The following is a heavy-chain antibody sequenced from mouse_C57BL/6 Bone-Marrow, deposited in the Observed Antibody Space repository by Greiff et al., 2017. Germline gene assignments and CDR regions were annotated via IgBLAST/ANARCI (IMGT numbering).Heavy chain of an antibody. CDR2: FHPYNDDT. CDR3: ATRGYYGSSFSYWYFDV. J-gene: IGHJ1*03. D-gene: IGHD1-1*01. V-gene: IGHV1-47*01. CDR1: GYTFTTYP. Sequence: ESGAELVKPGASVKMSCKASGYTFTTYPIEWMKQNHGKSLEWIGNFHPYNDDTKYNEKFKGKATLTVEKSSSTVYLELSRLTSDDSAVYYCATRGYYGSSFSYWYFDVWGTGTTVTVSS.